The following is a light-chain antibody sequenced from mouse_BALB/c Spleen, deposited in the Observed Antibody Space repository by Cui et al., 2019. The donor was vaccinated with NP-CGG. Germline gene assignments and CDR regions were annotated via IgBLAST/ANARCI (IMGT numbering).Light chain of an antibody. CDR1: TGAVTTSNY. Sequence: QAFVTQESAPTTSPGETVTFTCRSSTGAVTTSNYANWVQEKPDHLFTGLIGGTNNRAPGVPARFSGSLIGDKAALTITGAQTEDEAIYFCALWYSNHWVFGGGTKLTVL. CDR2: GTN. V-gene: IGLV1*01. CDR3: ALWYSNHWV. J-gene: IGLJ1*01.